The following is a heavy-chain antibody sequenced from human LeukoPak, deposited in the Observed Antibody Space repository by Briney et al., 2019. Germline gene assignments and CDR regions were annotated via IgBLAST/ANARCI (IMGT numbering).Heavy chain of an antibody. D-gene: IGHD1-26*01. CDR1: GGSISSYY. CDR2: INDSGST. V-gene: IGHV4-34*01. Sequence: TSETLSLTCTVSGGSISSYYWSWIRQPPVKGLEWIGEINDSGSTSYNPSLKSRVIILVDTSKNQFSLKLSSVTAADTAVYYCARGTTGSRLGYWGQGTLVTVSS. CDR3: ARGTTGSRLGY. J-gene: IGHJ4*02.